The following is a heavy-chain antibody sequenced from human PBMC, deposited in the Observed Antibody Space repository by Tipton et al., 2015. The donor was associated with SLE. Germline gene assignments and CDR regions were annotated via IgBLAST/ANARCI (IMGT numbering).Heavy chain of an antibody. Sequence: TLSLTCTVSGGPTSLYFWSWIRQPAGGGLAWIGRLYTNENTNSNPSLKSRVTMSVDTSKNQFSLKLSSVTAADTAVYYCARRRGSSWYEDYFDYWGQGTLVTVSS. D-gene: IGHD6-13*01. CDR1: GGPTSLYF. CDR2: LYTNENT. J-gene: IGHJ4*02. CDR3: ARRRGSSWYEDYFDY. V-gene: IGHV4-4*07.